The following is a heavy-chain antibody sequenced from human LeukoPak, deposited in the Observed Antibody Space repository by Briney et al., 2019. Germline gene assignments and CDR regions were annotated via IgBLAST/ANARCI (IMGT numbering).Heavy chain of an antibody. D-gene: IGHD3-3*01. V-gene: IGHV3-30*02. CDR2: IRYDGSNK. CDR1: GFTFSSYG. CDR3: AKGGYYDFWSGYSNWFDP. J-gene: IGHJ5*02. Sequence: GGSLRLSCAASGFTFSSYGMHWVRQAPGKGLEWVAFIRYDGSNKYYADSVKGRFTISRDNSKNTLYLQMNSLRAEDTAVYYCAKGGYYDFWSGYSNWFDPWGQGTLVTVSS.